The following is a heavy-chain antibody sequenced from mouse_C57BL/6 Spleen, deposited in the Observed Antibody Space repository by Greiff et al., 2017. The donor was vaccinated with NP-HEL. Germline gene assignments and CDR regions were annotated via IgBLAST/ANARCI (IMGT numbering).Heavy chain of an antibody. V-gene: IGHV1-80*01. CDR2: IYPGDGDT. Sequence: VQLQESGAELVKPGASVKISCKASGYAFSSYWMNWVKQRPGKGLEWIGQIYPGDGDTNYNGKFKGKATLTADKSSSTAYMQLSSLTSEDSAVYFCARPITTVVEGYYFDYWGQGTTLTVSS. CDR3: ARPITTVVEGYYFDY. CDR1: GYAFSSYW. D-gene: IGHD1-1*01. J-gene: IGHJ2*01.